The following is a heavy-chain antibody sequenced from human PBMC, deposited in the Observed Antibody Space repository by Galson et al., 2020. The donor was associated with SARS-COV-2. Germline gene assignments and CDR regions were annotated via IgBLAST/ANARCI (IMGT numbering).Heavy chain of an antibody. Sequence: GGSLRLSCAASGFTFSSRWMSGVRQAPGKGLEWVANIRHDGSEIYYVDSVKGRFTISRDNAKNLLYLRMNSLRAEDTAVYYCAREIIDFWGQGTMVTVSS. CDR2: IRHDGSEI. V-gene: IGHV3-7*01. J-gene: IGHJ3*01. CDR1: GFTFSSRW. CDR3: AREIIDF.